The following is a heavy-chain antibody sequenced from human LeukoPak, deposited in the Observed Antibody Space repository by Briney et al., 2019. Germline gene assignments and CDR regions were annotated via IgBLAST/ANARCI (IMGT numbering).Heavy chain of an antibody. V-gene: IGHV3-9*01. CDR1: GFTFDDYA. J-gene: IGHJ5*02. CDR3: AKDRGYSYGYGWFDP. CDR2: ISWNSGSI. D-gene: IGHD5-18*01. Sequence: PGGSLRLSCAASGFTFDDYAMHWVRQAPGRGLEWVSGISWNSGSIGYADSVKGRFTISRDNAKTSLYLQMNSLRAEDTALYYCAKDRGYSYGYGWFDPWGQGTLVTVSS.